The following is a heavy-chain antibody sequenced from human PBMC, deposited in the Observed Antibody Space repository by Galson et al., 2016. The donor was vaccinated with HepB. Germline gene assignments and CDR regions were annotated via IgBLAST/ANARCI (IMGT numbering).Heavy chain of an antibody. CDR3: ARRSTYVDYDY. D-gene: IGHD4-17*01. Sequence: CSVSGCSLSENYWWGWIRQPPGRGLEWIGYIHHSGGTFYTPSHKSRVTMAVDTSKNQFSLELSSVTAVDTAMYYCARRSTYVDYDYWGQGILVTVSS. J-gene: IGHJ4*02. CDR2: IHHSGGT. V-gene: IGHV4-28*01. CDR1: GCSLSENYW.